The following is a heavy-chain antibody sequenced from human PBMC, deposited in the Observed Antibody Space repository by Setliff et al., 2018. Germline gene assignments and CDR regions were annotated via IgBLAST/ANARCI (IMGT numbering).Heavy chain of an antibody. CDR2: FYSGGST. V-gene: IGHV3-53*05. Sequence: PGGSLRLSCAASGLIVSSNYMSWVRQAPGKGLERVSVFYSGGSTYYADSVKGRFTISRDSSRNTLYLQMSSLRPEDTALYYCVSWLYYYYYGVDVWGQGTTVTVSS. J-gene: IGHJ6*02. CDR3: VSWLYYYYYGVDV. CDR1: GLIVSSNY. D-gene: IGHD5-12*01.